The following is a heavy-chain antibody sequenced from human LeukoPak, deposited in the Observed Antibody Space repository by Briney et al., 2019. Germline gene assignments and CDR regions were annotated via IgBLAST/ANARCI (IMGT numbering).Heavy chain of an antibody. CDR1: GFTFSSYA. CDR2: ISGSGGST. CDR3: AKDRGRYSSSWNYFDY. Sequence: GGSLRLSCAASGFTFSSYAMSWVRQAPGKGLEWVSAISGSGGSTYYADSVKGRFTISRDNSKNTLYLQMNSLRAEDTAVCYCAKDRGRYSSSWNYFDYWGQGTLVTVSS. V-gene: IGHV3-23*01. J-gene: IGHJ4*02. D-gene: IGHD6-13*01.